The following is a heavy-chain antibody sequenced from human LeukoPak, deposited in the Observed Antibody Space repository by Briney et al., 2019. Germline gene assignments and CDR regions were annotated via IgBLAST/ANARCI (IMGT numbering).Heavy chain of an antibody. J-gene: IGHJ4*02. Sequence: GGSPRLSCAASGFTFSSYSMNWVRQAPGKGLEWVSSISSSSSYIYYADSVKGRFTISRDNAKNSLYLQMNSLRAEDTAVYYCARDPEPPYYYDSSGYYSGVWGQGTLVTVSS. CDR3: ARDPEPPYYYDSSGYYSGV. CDR2: ISSSSSYI. D-gene: IGHD3-22*01. V-gene: IGHV3-21*01. CDR1: GFTFSSYS.